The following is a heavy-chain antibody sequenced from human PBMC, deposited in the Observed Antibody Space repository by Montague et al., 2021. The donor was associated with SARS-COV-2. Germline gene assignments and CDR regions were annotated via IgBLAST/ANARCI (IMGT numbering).Heavy chain of an antibody. D-gene: IGHD3-9*01. J-gene: IGHJ5*02. CDR2: IYTSGST. V-gene: IGHV4-61*02. Sequence: TLSLTCTVSGGAISSGSYCWCWIRQPAGKGLEWIGRIYTSGSTNYXXXLKSRVTISVDTSKNQFSLKLSSVTAADTAVYYCAREWVYYDILTGYRNWFDPWGQGTLVTVSS. CDR1: GGAISSGSYC. CDR3: AREWVYYDILTGYRNWFDP.